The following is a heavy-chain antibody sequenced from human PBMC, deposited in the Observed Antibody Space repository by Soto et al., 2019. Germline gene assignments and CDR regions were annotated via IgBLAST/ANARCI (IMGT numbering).Heavy chain of an antibody. D-gene: IGHD3-16*01. J-gene: IGHJ4*02. Sequence: GGSLRLSCAASGFTFSDYDMHWVRQGTGKGLEWVSAIDTAGDTYYPDSVKGRFTISRENAKNSLYLQMNNVRADDTAVYFCAREWDSFSYDWQELDCWGQGTLVTVSS. CDR1: GFTFSDYD. CDR3: AREWDSFSYDWQELDC. CDR2: IDTAGDT. V-gene: IGHV3-13*01.